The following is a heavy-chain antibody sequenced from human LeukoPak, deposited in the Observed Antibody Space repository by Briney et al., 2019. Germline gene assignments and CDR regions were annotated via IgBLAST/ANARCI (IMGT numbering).Heavy chain of an antibody. Sequence: SETLSLTCTVSGDSITSYYWNWVRQSPERGLEWIGYIHHTGKNYYNPSLKSRITMSVDTSKSQFFLKLSSVTAADTAVYYCAKWHERLLAFDSWGQGTLVTVSS. CDR1: GDSITSYY. CDR2: IHHTGKN. V-gene: IGHV4-59*01. CDR3: AKWHERLLAFDS. J-gene: IGHJ4*02. D-gene: IGHD1-1*01.